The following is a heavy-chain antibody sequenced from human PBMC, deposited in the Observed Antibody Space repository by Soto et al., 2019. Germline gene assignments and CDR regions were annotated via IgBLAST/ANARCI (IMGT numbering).Heavy chain of an antibody. CDR1: GGSISSGGYY. CDR3: ARGGGDSSPPYFDY. D-gene: IGHD2-21*02. Sequence: PSETLSLTCTVSGGSISSGGYYWSWIRQQPGKGLEWIGYIYYSGSTYYNPSLKSRATISVDTSKNQFSLKLSSVTAADTAVYYCARGGGDSSPPYFDYWGQGTLVTVSS. V-gene: IGHV4-31*03. J-gene: IGHJ4*02. CDR2: IYYSGST.